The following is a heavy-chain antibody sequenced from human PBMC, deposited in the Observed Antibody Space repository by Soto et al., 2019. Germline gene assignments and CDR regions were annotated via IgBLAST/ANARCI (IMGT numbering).Heavy chain of an antibody. V-gene: IGHV1-69*01. Sequence: QVQLVQSGAEVKKPGSSVKVSCKASGGSFKNYAITWVRQAPGQGLEWVGGIIPIFGTANYAQGFQGRLTITADESTSSAYMELSSLRSEDTAVYYCARDGGWLQPHNYFDYWGQGTLVTVSS. CDR2: IIPIFGTA. CDR3: ARDGGWLQPHNYFDY. CDR1: GGSFKNYA. D-gene: IGHD3-16*01. J-gene: IGHJ4*02.